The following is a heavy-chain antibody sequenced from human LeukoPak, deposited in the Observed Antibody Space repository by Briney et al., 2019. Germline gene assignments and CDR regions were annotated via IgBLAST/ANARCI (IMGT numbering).Heavy chain of an antibody. J-gene: IGHJ6*02. CDR2: IYYSGST. CDR1: GGSISRYY. Sequence: PSETLSLTRTVSGGSISRYYWSWIPQPPGKGREWIGFIYYSGSTNYNPSLQSRVTISVDTSKNQFSLKLSSVTAADTAVYYCASGNSTYYDILTGYYGAYYGMDVWGQGTTATDSS. V-gene: IGHV4-59*08. D-gene: IGHD3-9*01. CDR3: ASGNSTYYDILTGYYGAYYGMDV.